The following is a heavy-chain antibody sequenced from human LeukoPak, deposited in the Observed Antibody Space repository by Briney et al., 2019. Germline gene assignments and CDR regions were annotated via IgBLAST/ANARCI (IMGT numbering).Heavy chain of an antibody. V-gene: IGHV3-48*02. CDR1: GYTFSSYN. CDR3: ATLGPDYYYGMDV. Sequence: GGSLRLSCAASGYTFSSYNMNWVRQAPGKGLEWVSYISSSSSTIFYADSVKGRCTISRDNAKNSLYLQMNSLRDEDTAVYYCATLGPDYYYGMDVWGQGTTVTVSS. CDR2: ISSSSSTI. J-gene: IGHJ6*02.